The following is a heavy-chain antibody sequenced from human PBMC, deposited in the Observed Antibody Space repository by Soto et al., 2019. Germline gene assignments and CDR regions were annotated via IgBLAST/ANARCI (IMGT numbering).Heavy chain of an antibody. V-gene: IGHV1-18*01. CDR1: GYTFTSYG. D-gene: IGHD3-16*02. CDR2: ISAYNGNT. CDR3: ARAICGSYRHNVSDV. Sequence: ASVKVSCKASGYTFTSYGISWVRQAPGQGLEWMGWISAYNGNTNYAQKLQGRVTMTTDTSTSTAYMELRSLRSDDTAVYYCARAICGSYRHNVSDVWGKGTTVTVSS. J-gene: IGHJ6*04.